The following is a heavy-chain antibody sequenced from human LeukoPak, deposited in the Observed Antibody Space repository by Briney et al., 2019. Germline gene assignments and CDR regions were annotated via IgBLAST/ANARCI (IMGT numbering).Heavy chain of an antibody. Sequence: GGSLRLSCAASGFTLSSYSMNWVRQAPGKGLEWVSSISSSSSYIYYADSVKGRFTISRDNAKNSLYLQMNSLRVEDTAVYYCAIDPNWGTHSWGQGVLVTVSS. J-gene: IGHJ4*02. D-gene: IGHD7-27*01. CDR3: AIDPNWGTHS. V-gene: IGHV3-21*04. CDR1: GFTLSSYS. CDR2: ISSSSSYI.